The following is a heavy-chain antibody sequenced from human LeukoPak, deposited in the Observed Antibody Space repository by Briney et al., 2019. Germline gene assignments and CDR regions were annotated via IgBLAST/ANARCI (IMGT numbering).Heavy chain of an antibody. Sequence: PGGSLRLSCAASGFTFSSYWMSWVRQAPGKGLEWVSAIYTDGSTYYAGSVKGRFTISRDNSENTLYLQMNSLRVEDTAVYYCARDRPAGGVGDFDHWGQGTLVTVSS. CDR1: GFTFSSYW. CDR2: IYTDGST. CDR3: ARDRPAGGVGDFDH. J-gene: IGHJ4*02. D-gene: IGHD3-16*01. V-gene: IGHV3-66*01.